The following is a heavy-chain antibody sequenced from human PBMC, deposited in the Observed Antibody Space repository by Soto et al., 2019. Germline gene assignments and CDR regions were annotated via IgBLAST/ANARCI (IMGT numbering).Heavy chain of an antibody. Sequence: QVHLVQSGAEVKKPGASVKVSCKGSGYTFTSYGITWVRQAPGQGLEWMGWISAHNGNTDYAQKLQGRVTVTRDTPTSTAYMELRSLRSDDTGVYYWARGRYGDYWGQGALVTVSS. V-gene: IGHV1-18*01. CDR2: ISAHNGNT. CDR1: GYTFTSYG. D-gene: IGHD1-1*01. J-gene: IGHJ4*02. CDR3: ARGRYGDY.